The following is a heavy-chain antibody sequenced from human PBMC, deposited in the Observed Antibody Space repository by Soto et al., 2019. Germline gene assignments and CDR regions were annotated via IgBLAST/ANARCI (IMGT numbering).Heavy chain of an antibody. CDR1: GGSFSGYY. V-gene: IGHV4-34*01. CDR2: INHSGST. Sequence: SETLSLTCAVYGGSFSGYYWSWFRQPPGKGLEWIGEINHSGSTNYNPSLKSRVTISVDTSKNQFSLKLSSVTAADTAVYYCARGPPPLIGFDYWGQGTLVTVSS. CDR3: ARGPPPLIGFDY. D-gene: IGHD3-16*01. J-gene: IGHJ4*02.